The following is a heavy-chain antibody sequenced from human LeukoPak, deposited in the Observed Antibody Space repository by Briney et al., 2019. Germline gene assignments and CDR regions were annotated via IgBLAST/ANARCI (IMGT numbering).Heavy chain of an antibody. Sequence: SQTLSLTCAVSGGSFSSGGYSWSWVRQPPGKGLEWIVHIYHSGSTYYNPSLKSRVTISVDRSKNQLSLKLSSVTAADTALYFCARGGPPYCGGDCYIFDFWGQGTLVTVSS. CDR3: ARGGPPYCGGDCYIFDF. J-gene: IGHJ4*02. D-gene: IGHD2-21*02. V-gene: IGHV4-30-2*01. CDR2: IYHSGST. CDR1: GGSFSSGGYS.